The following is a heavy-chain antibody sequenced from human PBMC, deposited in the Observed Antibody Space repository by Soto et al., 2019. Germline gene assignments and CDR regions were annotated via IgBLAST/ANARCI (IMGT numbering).Heavy chain of an antibody. J-gene: IGHJ4*02. Sequence: GGSLRLSCAASGFTFSSYAMSWVRQAPGKGLEWVSAISGSGGSTYYADSVKGRFTISRDNSKNTLYLQMNSLRSDDTAVYFCARDARLNHDSSGFQFWGQGTLVTVSS. CDR1: GFTFSSYA. CDR3: ARDARLNHDSSGFQF. D-gene: IGHD3-22*01. CDR2: ISGSGGST. V-gene: IGHV3-23*01.